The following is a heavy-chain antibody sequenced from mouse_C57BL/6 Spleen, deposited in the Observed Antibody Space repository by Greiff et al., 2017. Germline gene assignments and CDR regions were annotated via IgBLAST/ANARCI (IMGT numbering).Heavy chain of an antibody. V-gene: IGHV1-80*01. J-gene: IGHJ2*01. CDR1: GYAFSSYW. CDR3: AKSADYSKGYFDY. Sequence: QVQLQQSGAELVKPGASVKISCKASGYAFSSYWMNWVKQRPGAGLEWIGQFYPGDGVPNYNGNFKGKATLTADKSSSTAYLQLGSLTSEDSAVYFDAKSADYSKGYFDYWDQGTTLTVSS. CDR2: FYPGDGVP. D-gene: IGHD2-5*01.